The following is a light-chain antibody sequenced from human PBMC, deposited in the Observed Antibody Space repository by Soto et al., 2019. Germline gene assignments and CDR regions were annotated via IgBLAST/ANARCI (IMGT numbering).Light chain of an antibody. Sequence: QSALTQPASVSGSPGQSITISCTGTSSDVGGYNYVSWYQQHPGKAPKLMIYEVSNRPSGVSNRFSGSKSGNTASLTISGLQAEDEADYSCSSYTSSSTLYVFGTGNKVTVL. CDR3: SSYTSSSTLYV. CDR2: EVS. J-gene: IGLJ1*01. V-gene: IGLV2-14*01. CDR1: SSDVGGYNY.